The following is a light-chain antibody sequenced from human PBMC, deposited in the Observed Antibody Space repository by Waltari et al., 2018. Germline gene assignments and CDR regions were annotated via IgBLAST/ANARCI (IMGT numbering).Light chain of an antibody. CDR3: QHRGHWPPDAT. Sequence: IVLTQSPATLSLSPGERATLSCRASQSVDIYLAWYQQKPGQAPRLLICDASTRATGIPARFSGSGSGTDFTLTISSLEPEDFAVYYCQHRGHWPPDATFGPGTKVDIK. CDR1: QSVDIY. CDR2: DAS. J-gene: IGKJ3*01. V-gene: IGKV3-11*01.